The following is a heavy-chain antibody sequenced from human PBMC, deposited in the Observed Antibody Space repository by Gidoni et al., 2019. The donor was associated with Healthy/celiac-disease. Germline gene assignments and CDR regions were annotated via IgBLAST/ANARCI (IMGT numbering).Heavy chain of an antibody. CDR3: ARTPQSSGWYPDYFDY. CDR2: ISYDGSNK. J-gene: IGHJ4*02. CDR1: SSYA. V-gene: IGHV3-30-3*01. D-gene: IGHD6-19*01. Sequence: SSYAMHWVRQAPGKGLEWVAVISYDGSNKYYADSVKGRFTISRDNSKNTLYLQMNSLRAEDTAVYYCARTPQSSGWYPDYFDYWGQGTLVTVSS.